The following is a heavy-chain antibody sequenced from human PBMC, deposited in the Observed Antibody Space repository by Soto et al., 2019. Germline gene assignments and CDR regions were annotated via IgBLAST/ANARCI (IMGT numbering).Heavy chain of an antibody. CDR1: GYTFTGYY. J-gene: IGHJ6*02. Sequence: ASVKGSCKASGYTFTGYYMHWVRQAPGQGLEWMGWINPNSGGTNYAQKFQGRVTMTRDTSISTAYMELSRLRSDDTAVYYCARMRLDYYYYYGMDVWGQGTTVTVSS. V-gene: IGHV1-2*02. CDR3: ARMRLDYYYYYGMDV. CDR2: INPNSGGT.